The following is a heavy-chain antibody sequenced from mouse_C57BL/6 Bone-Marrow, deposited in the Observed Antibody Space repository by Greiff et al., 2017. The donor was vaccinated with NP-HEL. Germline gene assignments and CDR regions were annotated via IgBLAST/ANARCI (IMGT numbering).Heavy chain of an antibody. J-gene: IGHJ1*03. D-gene: IGHD1-1*01. CDR1: GFTFTDYY. CDR3: ARYDYYGSSYERYFDV. CDR2: IRNKANGDTT. Sequence: EVKLMESGGGLVQPGGSLSLSCAASGFTFTDYYMSWVRQPPGKALEWLGFIRNKANGDTTEYSASVKGRFTISRDNSQSILYLQMNALRAEDSATYYCARYDYYGSSYERYFDVWGTGTTVTVSS. V-gene: IGHV7-3*01.